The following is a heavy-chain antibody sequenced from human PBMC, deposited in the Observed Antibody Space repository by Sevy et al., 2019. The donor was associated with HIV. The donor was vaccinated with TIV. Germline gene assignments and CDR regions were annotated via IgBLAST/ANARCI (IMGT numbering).Heavy chain of an antibody. CDR1: GGSISSSSYY. D-gene: IGHD6-19*01. J-gene: IGHJ4*02. V-gene: IGHV4-39*01. CDR2: IYYSGST. Sequence: SEALSLTCTVSGGSISSSSYYWGWIRQPPGKGLEWIGSIYYSGSTYYNPSLKSRVTISVDTSKNQFSLKLSSVTAADTAVYYCARQGKWLVEKDYWGQGTLVTVSS. CDR3: ARQGKWLVEKDY.